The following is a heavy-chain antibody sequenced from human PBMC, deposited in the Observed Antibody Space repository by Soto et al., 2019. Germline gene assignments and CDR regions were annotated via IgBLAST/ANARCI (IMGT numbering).Heavy chain of an antibody. CDR2: IIPILGIA. CDR1: GGTFSSYT. Sequence: QVQLVQSGAEVKKPGSSVKVSCKASGGTFSSYTISWVRQAPGQGLEWMGRIIPILGIANYAQKFQGRVTITADKSTKTAYMELRSLVSVDKVVYYCAGSSTSVFNNYYYKMDVWGKGITVTVSS. CDR3: AGSSTSVFNNYYYKMDV. D-gene: IGHD2-2*01. V-gene: IGHV1-69*02. J-gene: IGHJ6*03.